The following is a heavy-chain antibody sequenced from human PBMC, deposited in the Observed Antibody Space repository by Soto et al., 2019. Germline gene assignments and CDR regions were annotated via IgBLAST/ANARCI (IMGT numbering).Heavy chain of an antibody. CDR2: IIPIFGTA. D-gene: IGHD2-15*01. CDR1: GGTFSSYA. V-gene: IGHV1-69*13. CDR3: AISLIVVVVAATPDYYYYGMDV. Sequence: ASVKVSCKASGGTFSSYAISWVRQAPGQGLEWMGGIIPIFGTANYAQKFQGRVTITADESTSTAYMELSSLRSEDTAVYYCAISLIVVVVAATPDYYYYGMDVWGQGTTVTVSS. J-gene: IGHJ6*02.